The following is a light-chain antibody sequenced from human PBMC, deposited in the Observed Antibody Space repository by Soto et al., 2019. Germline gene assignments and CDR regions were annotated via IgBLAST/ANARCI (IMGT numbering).Light chain of an antibody. CDR1: QPIDTF. J-gene: IGKJ5*01. V-gene: IGKV1-39*01. Sequence: DIQMTQSPSSVSASVGDSVTITCRASQPIDTFLHWYQQKPGRAPNLLIHAASNLQSGVPSRFRGSGSGTDFTLTISSLQPEDFATYYCQQSYSTLSITFGQGTRLEI. CDR2: AAS. CDR3: QQSYSTLSIT.